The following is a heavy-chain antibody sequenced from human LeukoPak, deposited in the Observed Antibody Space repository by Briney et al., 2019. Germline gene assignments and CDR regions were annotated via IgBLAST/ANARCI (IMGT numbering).Heavy chain of an antibody. CDR3: ARDRVGASTGGLDY. CDR1: GFTVSSNY. CDR2: IYSGGST. Sequence: GGSLRLSCAASGFTVSSNYMSWVRQAPGKGLEWLSVIYSGGSTYYADSVKGRFTISRDNSKNTLYLQMNGLRAEDTAMYYCARDRVGASTGGLDYWGQGTLVTVSS. V-gene: IGHV3-66*01. D-gene: IGHD1-26*01. J-gene: IGHJ4*02.